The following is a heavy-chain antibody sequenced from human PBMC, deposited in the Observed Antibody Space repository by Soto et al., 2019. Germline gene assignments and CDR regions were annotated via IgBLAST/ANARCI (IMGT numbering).Heavy chain of an antibody. J-gene: IGHJ4*02. CDR1: GGSFTSNNW. V-gene: IGHV4-4*02. CDR2: IYRTGST. D-gene: IGHD1-7*01. CDR3: ASRDPGTSVDY. Sequence: SENLSLTCAVSGGSFTSNNWWTWVRQPPGQGLEWIGEIYRTGSTNYNPSLKSRVTISLDKSENQFSLKVTSLTAADTAVYYCASRDPGTSVDYWGQGTLVTVSS.